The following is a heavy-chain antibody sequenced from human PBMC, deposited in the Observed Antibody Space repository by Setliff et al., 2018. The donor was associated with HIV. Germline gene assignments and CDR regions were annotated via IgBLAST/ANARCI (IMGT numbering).Heavy chain of an antibody. D-gene: IGHD6-19*01. CDR3: ARRRGSGWYGYGFDY. Sequence: GESLKISCAASGFTFSYYWMTWVRQAPGKGLEWVASIKQDGSEKYYVDSVKGRFSISRDNAKNALYVQMNSPRAEDTAVYYCARRRGSGWYGYGFDYWGEGTLVTVSS. CDR2: IKQDGSEK. V-gene: IGHV3-7*01. J-gene: IGHJ4*02. CDR1: GFTFSYYW.